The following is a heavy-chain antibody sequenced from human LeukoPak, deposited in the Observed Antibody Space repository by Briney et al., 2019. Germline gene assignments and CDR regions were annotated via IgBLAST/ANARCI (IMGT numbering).Heavy chain of an antibody. CDR1: GGSFSGYY. J-gene: IGHJ4*02. CDR3: TTGKYSSSSFDY. Sequence: KPSETLSLTCAVYGGSFSGYYWSWIRQPPGKGLEWVGRIKSKTDGGTTDYAAPVKGRFTISRDDSKNTLYLQMNSLKTEDTAVYYCTTGKYSSSSFDYWGQGTLVTVSS. D-gene: IGHD6-6*01. V-gene: IGHV3-15*01. CDR2: IKSKTDGGTT.